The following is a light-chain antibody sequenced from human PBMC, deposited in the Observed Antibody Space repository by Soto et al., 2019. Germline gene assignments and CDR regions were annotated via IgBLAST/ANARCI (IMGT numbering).Light chain of an antibody. Sequence: EIVMTQSPATLSVSPGERATLSCRASQSVSSNLAWYQQKPGQAPRLLIYAASTRATGIPARFIGNGSGTEFTLTISSLQSEDFAVYYCQQYNNWITFGQGTRLEIK. CDR3: QQYNNWIT. V-gene: IGKV3D-15*01. CDR2: AAS. J-gene: IGKJ5*01. CDR1: QSVSSN.